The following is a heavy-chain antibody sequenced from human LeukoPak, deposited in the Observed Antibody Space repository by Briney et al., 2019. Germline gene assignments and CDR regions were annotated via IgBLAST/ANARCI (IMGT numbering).Heavy chain of an antibody. D-gene: IGHD6-25*01. Sequence: SVEVSCKASGGTFSSYAISWVRQAPGQGLEWMGRIIPILGIANYAQKFQGRVTITADKSTSTAYMELSSLRSEDTAVYYCAREADTAAFDIWGQGTMVTVSS. CDR3: AREADTAAFDI. CDR1: GGTFSSYA. CDR2: IIPILGIA. V-gene: IGHV1-69*04. J-gene: IGHJ3*02.